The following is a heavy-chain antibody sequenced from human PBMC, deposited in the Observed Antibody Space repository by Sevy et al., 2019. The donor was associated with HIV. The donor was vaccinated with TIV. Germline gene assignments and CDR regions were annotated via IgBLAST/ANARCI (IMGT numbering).Heavy chain of an antibody. CDR1: GFTFSSYN. CDR2: INSGSTII. J-gene: IGHJ6*02. V-gene: IGHV3-48*01. CDR3: ARDGGYSDYGMDL. D-gene: IGHD2-15*01. Sequence: GGSLRLSCVASGFTFSSYNFNWVRQAPGKGLELISFINSGSTIISHADSVKGRFTISIDSVKKSVYLQMNSLRVEDTAVYYCARDGGYSDYGMDLWGQGTTVTVSS.